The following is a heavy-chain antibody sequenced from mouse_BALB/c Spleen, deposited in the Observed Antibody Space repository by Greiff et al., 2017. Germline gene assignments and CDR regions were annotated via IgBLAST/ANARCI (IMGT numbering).Heavy chain of an antibody. CDR3: AIYSGSSHWYFDV. J-gene: IGHJ1*01. D-gene: IGHD1-1*01. Sequence: VQLQQSGPGLVAPSQSLSITCTVSGFSLTGYGVNWVRQPPGKGLEWLGMIWGDGSTDYNSALKSRLSISKDNSKSQVFLKMNSLQTDDTARYYGAIYSGSSHWYFDVWGAGTTVTVSS. CDR2: IWGDGST. CDR1: GFSLTGYG. V-gene: IGHV2-6-7*01.